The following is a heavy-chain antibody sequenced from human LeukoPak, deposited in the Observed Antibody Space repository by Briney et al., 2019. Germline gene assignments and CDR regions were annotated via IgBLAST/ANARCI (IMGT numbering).Heavy chain of an antibody. CDR3: ATVPPRRRDYYYYYYMDV. V-gene: IGHV3-48*04. J-gene: IGHJ6*03. CDR1: GFTFSSYS. Sequence: GGSLRLSCAASGFTFSSYSMNWVRQAPGKGLEWVSYISSSGSTIYYADSVKGRFTISRDNAKNSLYLQMNSLRAEDTAVYYCATVPPRRRDYYYYYYMDVWGKGTTVTISS. CDR2: ISSSGSTI.